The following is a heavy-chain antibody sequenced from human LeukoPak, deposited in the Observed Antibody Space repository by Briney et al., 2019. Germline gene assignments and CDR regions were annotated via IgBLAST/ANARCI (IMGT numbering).Heavy chain of an antibody. J-gene: IGHJ4*02. D-gene: IGHD3-22*01. CDR3: ARDGRFAYYYDSSGYSFTGY. CDR2: INPSGGST. V-gene: IGHV1-46*01. Sequence: ASVKVSCTASGYTFTSYYMHWVRQAPGQGLEWMGIINPSGGSTSYAQKFQGRVTMTRDTSTSTVYMELSSLRSEDMAVYYCARDGRFAYYYDSSGYSFTGYWGQGTLVTVSS. CDR1: GYTFTSYY.